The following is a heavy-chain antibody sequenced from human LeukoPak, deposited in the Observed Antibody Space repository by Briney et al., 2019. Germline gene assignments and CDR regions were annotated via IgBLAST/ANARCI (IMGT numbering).Heavy chain of an antibody. J-gene: IGHJ5*02. CDR1: GFTFSSYG. Sequence: GGSLRLPCAASGFTFSSYGMHWVRQAPGKGLEWVAFIRYDGSNKYCADSVKGRFTISRDNTKNTLYLQMNSLRAEDTAVYYCAKDSYGDYEVGWFDPWGQGTLVTVSS. CDR2: IRYDGSNK. CDR3: AKDSYGDYEVGWFDP. D-gene: IGHD4-17*01. V-gene: IGHV3-30*02.